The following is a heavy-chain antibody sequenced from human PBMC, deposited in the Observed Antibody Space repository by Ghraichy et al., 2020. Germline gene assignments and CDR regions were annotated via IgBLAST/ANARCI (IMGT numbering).Heavy chain of an antibody. Sequence: GGSLRLSCAASGFTFSSYDMHWVRQVTGEGLEWVSSIGAAGDSYYPDSVKGRFTISRENGRNSLFLQMDNLRDGDTAVYYCAGAMVGGVVRNFFYYYMDVWGKGTTVTVSS. D-gene: IGHD3-10*01. J-gene: IGHJ6*03. CDR3: AGAMVGGVVRNFFYYYMDV. CDR2: IGAAGDS. V-gene: IGHV3-13*01. CDR1: GFTFSSYD.